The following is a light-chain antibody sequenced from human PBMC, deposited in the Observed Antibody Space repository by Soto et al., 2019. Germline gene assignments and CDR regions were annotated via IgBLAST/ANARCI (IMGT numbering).Light chain of an antibody. J-gene: IGLJ3*02. CDR3: CSFAGGTTFWL. CDR2: DVN. V-gene: IGLV2-11*01. Sequence: QSALTQPRSVSGSPGQSVTLSCTGTSSDVGGYHYVSWYQHHPGKAPKIIIYDVNKRPSGVSNRFSGSKSGSTASLTVSGLQAEDEADYHCCSFAGGTTFWLFGGGTKLTVL. CDR1: SSDVGGYHY.